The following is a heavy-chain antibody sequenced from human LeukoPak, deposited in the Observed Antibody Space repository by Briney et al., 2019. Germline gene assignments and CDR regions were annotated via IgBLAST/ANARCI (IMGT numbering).Heavy chain of an antibody. Sequence: ASVKVSCKASGYNFTGYYMHWMRQAPGQGLEWMGWINPNTGGTKYALQLQGRVTMTRETSIITAYMELSGLLSDDTAVYYCAREPSYPVGYWGQGTLVTVSS. V-gene: IGHV1-2*02. CDR2: INPNTGGT. CDR3: AREPSYPVGY. CDR1: GYNFTGYY. J-gene: IGHJ4*02.